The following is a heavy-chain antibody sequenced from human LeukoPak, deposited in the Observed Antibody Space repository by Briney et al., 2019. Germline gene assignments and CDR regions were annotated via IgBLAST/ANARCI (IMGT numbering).Heavy chain of an antibody. V-gene: IGHV3-66*01. CDR1: GITVSSNY. CDR3: ASFVFGSGWYGYYFDY. J-gene: IGHJ4*02. CDR2: IYSGGST. D-gene: IGHD6-19*01. Sequence: GGSLRLSCAASGITVSSNYMTCVRQAPGKGLEWVSVIYSGGSTYYADSGKGRFTISRDNSNNTLYLQMNSLRAVNTAVYYCASFVFGSGWYGYYFDYWGQGTLVTVSS.